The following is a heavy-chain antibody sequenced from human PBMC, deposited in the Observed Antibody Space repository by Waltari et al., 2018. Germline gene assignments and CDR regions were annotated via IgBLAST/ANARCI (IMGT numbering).Heavy chain of an antibody. D-gene: IGHD2-8*02. Sequence: QVQLVEAGGGVVQPGGSLRLSCVASGFTFKNYGMHWVRQAPGKGREWVAHTQHDGRNEGYADSVKGRFTSSRDNSKNTLYLQMNSLRAEDTAVYYCAKPLVVYSIDYCGQGTLVTVSS. V-gene: IGHV3-30*02. J-gene: IGHJ4*02. CDR1: GFTFKNYG. CDR3: AKPLVVYSIDY. CDR2: TQHDGRNE.